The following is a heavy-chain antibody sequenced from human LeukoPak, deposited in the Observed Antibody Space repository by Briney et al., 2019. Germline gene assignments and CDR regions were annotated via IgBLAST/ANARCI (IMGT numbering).Heavy chain of an antibody. CDR2: IWSDGTQK. CDR1: GFTHSHYG. CDR3: AKDAQRGFDYSNSLES. Sequence: PGGSLILSCAASGFTHSHYGMHWVRQAPGKGLEWVAVIWSDGTQKYYGDAVKGRFTISRDNSMKTLFLQMNSLRGDDTAVYYCAKDAQRGFDYSNSLESWGQGTLVTVSS. V-gene: IGHV3-33*06. D-gene: IGHD4-11*01. J-gene: IGHJ5*01.